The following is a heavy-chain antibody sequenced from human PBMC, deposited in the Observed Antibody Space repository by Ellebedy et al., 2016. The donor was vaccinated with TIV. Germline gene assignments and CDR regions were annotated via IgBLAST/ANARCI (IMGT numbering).Heavy chain of an antibody. CDR3: ARDMAWGNERVNDAFDI. V-gene: IGHV3-48*02. CDR1: GFTFTSYS. D-gene: IGHD7-27*01. Sequence: GESLKISCTASGFTFTSYSMNWVRQAPGKGLEWVSYISGSSITSYYADSVQGRFTISRDNAKNSLYLQMNGLRDEDTAVYFCARDMAWGNERVNDAFDIWGHGTLVTVSS. CDR2: ISGSSITS. J-gene: IGHJ3*02.